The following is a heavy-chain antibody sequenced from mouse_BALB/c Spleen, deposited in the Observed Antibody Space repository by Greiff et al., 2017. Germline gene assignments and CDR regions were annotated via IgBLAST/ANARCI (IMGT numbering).Heavy chain of an antibody. Sequence: VQGVESGGDLVKPGGSLKLSCAASGFTFSSYDMSWVRQTPEKRLEWVAYISSGGGSTYYPDTVKGRFTISRDNAKNTLYLQMSSLKSEDTAMYYCARHDGIRDFDYWGQGTTLTVSS. CDR2: ISSGGGST. J-gene: IGHJ2*01. V-gene: IGHV5-12-1*01. CDR3: ARHDGIRDFDY. D-gene: IGHD2-3*01. CDR1: GFTFSSYD.